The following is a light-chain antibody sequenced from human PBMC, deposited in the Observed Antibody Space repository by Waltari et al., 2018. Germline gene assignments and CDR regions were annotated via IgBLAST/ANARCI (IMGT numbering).Light chain of an antibody. CDR2: EAS. CDR3: QQYTRWPPIT. CDR1: QSIASN. J-gene: IGKJ5*01. Sequence: EVVMTQSPATLSLFPGERATLSCRASQSIASNLAWYQQKPAQAPRLLISEASTRATGISARFRGSGSGAEFTLTISSLQSEDSAVYYCQQYTRWPPITFGQGTRLEIK. V-gene: IGKV3-15*01.